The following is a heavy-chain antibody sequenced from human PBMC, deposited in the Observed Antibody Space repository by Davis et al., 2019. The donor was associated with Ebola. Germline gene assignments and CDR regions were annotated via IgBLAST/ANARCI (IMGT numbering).Heavy chain of an antibody. CDR2: SSRST. Sequence: PGGSLRLSCATSGFSFSSYAMSWVRQAPGKGLEWVADSSRSTDYADSVKGRFTISRDNSKNTLYLQMNSLRAEDTAVYYCARAIDDTAMVTFDYWGQGTLVTVSS. D-gene: IGHD5-18*01. J-gene: IGHJ4*02. V-gene: IGHV3-23*01. CDR1: GFSFSSYA. CDR3: ARAIDDTAMVTFDY.